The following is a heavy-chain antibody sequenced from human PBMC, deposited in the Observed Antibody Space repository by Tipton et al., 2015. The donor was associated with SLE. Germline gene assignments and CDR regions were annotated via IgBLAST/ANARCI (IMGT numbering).Heavy chain of an antibody. CDR1: GFTFSNAW. Sequence: GSLRLSCAASGFTFSNAWMSWVRQAPGKGLEWVGRIKSKTDGGTTDYAAPVKGRFTISRDDSKNTLYLQMNSLKTEDIAVYYCAKGWGSGTYYNLGDYWGQGTVVTVSP. D-gene: IGHD3-10*01. CDR2: IKSKTDGGTT. V-gene: IGHV3-15*01. J-gene: IGHJ4*02. CDR3: AKGWGSGTYYNLGDY.